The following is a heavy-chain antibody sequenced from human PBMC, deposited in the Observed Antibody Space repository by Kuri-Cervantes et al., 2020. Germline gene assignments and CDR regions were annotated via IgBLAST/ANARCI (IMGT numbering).Heavy chain of an antibody. D-gene: IGHD3-9*01. CDR1: GYTFTSYV. V-gene: IGHV1-8*01. CDR2: MNPNSGNT. Sequence: ASVKVSCKASGYTFTSYVINWVRQATGQGLEWMGWMNPNSGNTGYAQKFQGRVTMTRNTSISTAYMELSSLRSEDTAVYYCARGTYYDILTGYLHYYGMDVWGQGTTVTVSS. J-gene: IGHJ6*02. CDR3: ARGTYYDILTGYLHYYGMDV.